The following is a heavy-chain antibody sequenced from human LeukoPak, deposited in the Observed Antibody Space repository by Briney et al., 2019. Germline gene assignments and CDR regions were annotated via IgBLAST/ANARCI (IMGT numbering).Heavy chain of an antibody. D-gene: IGHD3-22*01. CDR2: ISGSGGST. CDR3: AKGRYYHDNSDAFEI. J-gene: IGHJ3*02. Sequence: GGSLRLSCAASGFTFSSYAISWVRQAPGEGLEWVSAISGSGGSTYYADSVKGRFTISRDNSKNTLYLQMNSLRAEDTAVYQCAKGRYYHDNSDAFEIWGQGTMVTVSS. V-gene: IGHV3-23*01. CDR1: GFTFSSYA.